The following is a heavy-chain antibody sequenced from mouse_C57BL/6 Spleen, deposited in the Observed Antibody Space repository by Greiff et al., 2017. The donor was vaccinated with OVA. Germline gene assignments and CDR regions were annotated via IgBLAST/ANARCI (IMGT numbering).Heavy chain of an antibody. CDR1: GYTFTSYW. CDR2: IDPNSGGT. CDR3: ARRGVGYWYFDV. V-gene: IGHV1-72*01. Sequence: QVHVKQPGAELVKPGASVKLSCKASGYTFTSYWMHWVKQRPGRGLEWIGRIDPNSGGTKYNEKFKSKATLTVDKPSSTAYMQLSSLTSEDSAVYYCARRGVGYWYFDVWGTGTTVTVSS. J-gene: IGHJ1*03. D-gene: IGHD1-3*01.